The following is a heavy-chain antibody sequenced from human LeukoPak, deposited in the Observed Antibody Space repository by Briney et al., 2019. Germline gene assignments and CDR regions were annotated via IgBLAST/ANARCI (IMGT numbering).Heavy chain of an antibody. D-gene: IGHD2-2*01. Sequence: PGGSLRLSCAASGFTVSSNYMSWVRQAPGKGLEWVSVIYSGGSTYYADSVEGRFTISRDNSKNTLYLQMNSLRAEDTAVYYCASPDCSSTSCYYDYWGQGTLVTVSS. CDR3: ASPDCSSTSCYYDY. CDR2: IYSGGST. CDR1: GFTVSSNY. J-gene: IGHJ4*02. V-gene: IGHV3-53*01.